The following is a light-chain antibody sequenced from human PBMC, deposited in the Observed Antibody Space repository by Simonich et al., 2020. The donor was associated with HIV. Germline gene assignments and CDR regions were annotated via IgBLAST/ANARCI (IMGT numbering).Light chain of an antibody. J-gene: IGLJ3*02. Sequence: QSALTQPACVSGSPGQAITISCTGRRSDVGGHNHVSWYQHNPGKHPKILIYDVSTRPSGISKRFSGSKSGNTASLTISGLQAEDEADYYCSSYTSSRVFGGGTKLTVL. V-gene: IGLV2-14*03. CDR2: DVS. CDR1: RSDVGGHNH. CDR3: SSYTSSRV.